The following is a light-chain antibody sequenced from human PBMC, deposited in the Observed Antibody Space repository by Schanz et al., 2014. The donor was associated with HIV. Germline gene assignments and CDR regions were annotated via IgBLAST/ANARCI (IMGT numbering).Light chain of an antibody. V-gene: IGLV2-23*01. J-gene: IGLJ3*02. CDR2: EGS. Sequence: QSVLTQPASVSGSPGQSITISCTGSSSDIGSYVYVSWCQQHPGKAPKLMIYEGSKRPSGVSNRFSGSRSGNTASLTISGLQAEDAADYYCCSYAGSSTWVFGGGTKLTVL. CDR3: CSYAGSSTWV. CDR1: SSDIGSYVY.